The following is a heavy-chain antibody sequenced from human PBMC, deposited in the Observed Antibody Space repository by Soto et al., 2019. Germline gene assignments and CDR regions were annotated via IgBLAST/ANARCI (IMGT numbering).Heavy chain of an antibody. J-gene: IGHJ4*02. CDR1: GYTFIDYF. CDR2: INANSGDT. V-gene: IGHV1-2*02. CDR3: ARQLDTTMVKDY. D-gene: IGHD5-18*01. Sequence: ASVKVSCKASGYTFIDYFMHWVRQAPGQGLEWMGWINANSGDTSYAQNLQGRVTMTRDASVSTIYMDFSRLRSDDTAVYYCARQLDTTMVKDYWGQGTLVTVSS.